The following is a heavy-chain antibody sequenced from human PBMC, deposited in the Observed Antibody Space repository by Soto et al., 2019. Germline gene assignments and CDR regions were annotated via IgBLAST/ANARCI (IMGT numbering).Heavy chain of an antibody. CDR1: GDTFSDSY. Sequence: GGSLRLSCAASGDTFSDSYMSWIRQAPGKGLEWVSYISSSGSTIYYADSVKGRFTISWDNAKNSLYLQMNSLRAEDTAVYYCSGYYSYAFDIWGQGTMVTVSS. D-gene: IGHD3-22*01. V-gene: IGHV3-11*01. CDR2: ISSSGSTI. J-gene: IGHJ3*02. CDR3: SGYYSYAFDI.